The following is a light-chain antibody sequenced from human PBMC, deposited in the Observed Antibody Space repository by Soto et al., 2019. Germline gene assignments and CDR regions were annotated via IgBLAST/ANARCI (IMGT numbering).Light chain of an antibody. CDR3: QQRSNWPTSLT. CDR2: GAS. Sequence: EIVLTQSPGTLSLSPGERATLSCRASQSVSSSYLAWYQQKPGQAPRLLIYGASSRATGIPDRFSGSGSGTDFTLTISSLEPEDFAVYYCQQRSNWPTSLTFGGGTKVDIK. V-gene: IGKV3D-20*02. CDR1: QSVSSSY. J-gene: IGKJ4*01.